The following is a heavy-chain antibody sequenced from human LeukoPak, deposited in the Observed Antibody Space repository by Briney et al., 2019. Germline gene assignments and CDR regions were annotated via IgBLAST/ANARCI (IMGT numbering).Heavy chain of an antibody. CDR3: ASKVLRYFDWLPEVDY. D-gene: IGHD3-9*01. V-gene: IGHV4-39*01. CDR2: IYYSGST. J-gene: IGHJ4*02. CDR1: GGSISSSSYY. Sequence: SETLPLTCTVSGGSISSSSYYWGWIRQPPGKGLEWIGSIYYSGSTYYNPSLKSRVTISVDTSKNQFSLKLSSVTAADTAVYYCASKVLRYFDWLPEVDYWGQGTLVTVSS.